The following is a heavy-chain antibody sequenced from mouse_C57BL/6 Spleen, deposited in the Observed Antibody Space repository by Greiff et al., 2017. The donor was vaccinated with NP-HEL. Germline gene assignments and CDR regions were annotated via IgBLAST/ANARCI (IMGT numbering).Heavy chain of an antibody. CDR3: ARYGYYGSEDWYFDV. D-gene: IGHD1-1*01. Sequence: VQLQQSGPELVKPGASVKISCKASGYAFSSSWMNWVKQRPGKGLEWIGRLYPGDGDTNYNGKFKGKATLTADKSSSTAYMQLSSLTSEDSAVDFCARYGYYGSEDWYFDVWGTGTTVTVSS. CDR1: GYAFSSSW. V-gene: IGHV1-82*01. J-gene: IGHJ1*03. CDR2: LYPGDGDT.